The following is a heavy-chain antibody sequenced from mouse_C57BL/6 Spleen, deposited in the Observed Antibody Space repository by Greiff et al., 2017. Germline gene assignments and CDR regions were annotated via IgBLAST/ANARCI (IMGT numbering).Heavy chain of an antibody. CDR2: INPSSGYT. V-gene: IGHV1-4*01. J-gene: IGHJ2*01. CDR1: GYTFTSYT. D-gene: IGHD1-1*01. Sequence: QVQLQQSGAELARPGASVKMSCKASGYTFTSYTMHWVKQRPGQGLEWIGYINPSSGYTKYNQKFKDKATLTADKSSSTAYMQLSSLTSEDSAVYYCARSSYYYGSSYDYFDYWGQGTTLTVSS. CDR3: ARSSYYYGSSYDYFDY.